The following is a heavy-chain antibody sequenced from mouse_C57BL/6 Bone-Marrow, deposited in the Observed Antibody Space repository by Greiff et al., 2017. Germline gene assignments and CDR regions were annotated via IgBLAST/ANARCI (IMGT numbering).Heavy chain of an antibody. D-gene: IGHD2-3*01. Sequence: VQLQQPGAELVKPGASVKLSCKASGYTFTSYWMHWVKQRPGRGLECIGRIDPNSGGTKYNEKFKSKATLTVDKPSSTAYMQLSSLTSEDSAVYYCARSGDGYYGNAMDYWGQGTSVTVSS. CDR2: IDPNSGGT. CDR1: GYTFTSYW. CDR3: ARSGDGYYGNAMDY. J-gene: IGHJ4*01. V-gene: IGHV1-72*01.